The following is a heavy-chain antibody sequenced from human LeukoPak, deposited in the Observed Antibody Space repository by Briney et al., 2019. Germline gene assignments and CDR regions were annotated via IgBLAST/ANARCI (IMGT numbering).Heavy chain of an antibody. CDR3: ASGGGSGYPPY. D-gene: IGHD3-22*01. V-gene: IGHV3-30*03. CDR1: GFTFSSYG. J-gene: IGHJ4*02. CDR2: ISYDGSNK. Sequence: GRSLRLSCASSGFTFSSYGMHWVRQAPGKGLEWVAVISYDGSNKYYADSVKGRFTISRDNSKNTLYLQMNSLRAEDTAVYYCASGGGSGYPPYWGQGTLVTVSS.